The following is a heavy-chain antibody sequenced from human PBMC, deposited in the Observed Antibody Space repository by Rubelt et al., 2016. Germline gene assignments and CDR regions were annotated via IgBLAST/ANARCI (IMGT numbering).Heavy chain of an antibody. D-gene: IGHD3-16*01. CDR2: ISESGGGT. CDR3: ARDVGGVVADAFDI. J-gene: IGHJ3*02. V-gene: IGHV3-23*01. Sequence: GLEWVSTISESGGGTYYADSVKGRFTISRDNSKNTLYLQMNSLRVEDTAVYYCARDVGGVVADAFDIWGQGTMVTVSS.